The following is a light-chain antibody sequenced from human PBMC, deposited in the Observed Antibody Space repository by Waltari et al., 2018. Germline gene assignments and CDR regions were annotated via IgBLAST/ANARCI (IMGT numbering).Light chain of an antibody. J-gene: IGKJ3*01. CDR2: RAS. Sequence: DIQMTQSPSSLSASVGDTVTITCQASQGIGNNLNWYQQKPGKAHKLLIYRASILQSGISSRFSGSGSGTDFTLTISSLQPEDFATYYCQQGYSYPFTFGPGTKLDIK. CDR3: QQGYSYPFT. CDR1: QGIGNN. V-gene: IGKV1-17*01.